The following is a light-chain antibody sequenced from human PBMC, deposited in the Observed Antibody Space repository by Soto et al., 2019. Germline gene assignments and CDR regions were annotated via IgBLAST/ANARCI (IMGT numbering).Light chain of an antibody. CDR2: EVN. Sequence: QSVLTQPPSASGSPGQSVAISCTGTSSDVGGYNYVSWYRQHPGKAPKLLIYEVNKRPSGVPGRFSGSKSGNTASLTVSGLQAEDEADYYCSSYAGSSNVFGTGTKVTVL. CDR3: SSYAGSSNV. J-gene: IGLJ1*01. V-gene: IGLV2-8*01. CDR1: SSDVGGYNY.